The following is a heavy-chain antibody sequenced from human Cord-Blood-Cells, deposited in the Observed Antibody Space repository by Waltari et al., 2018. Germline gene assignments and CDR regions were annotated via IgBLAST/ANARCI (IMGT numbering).Heavy chain of an antibody. V-gene: IGHV1-69*09. CDR1: GGTFSSYA. CDR3: ARETTSYYYYMDV. D-gene: IGHD4-4*01. Sequence: QVQLVQSGAEVKKPGPSVQVSCKASGGTFSSYAISWVRQATGQGLEWKGRIIPILGIANYAQKFQGRVTITADKSTSTAYMELSSLRSEDTAVYYCARETTSYYYYMDVWGKGTTVTVSS. CDR2: IIPILGIA. J-gene: IGHJ6*03.